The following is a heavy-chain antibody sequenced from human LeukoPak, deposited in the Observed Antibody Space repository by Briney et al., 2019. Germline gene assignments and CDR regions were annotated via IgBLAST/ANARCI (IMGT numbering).Heavy chain of an antibody. CDR1: GFSINSYD. Sequence: GGSLKLSCTASGFSINSYDMNWVRQAPGKGLEWDSSISPKSDFIYYSDSVRGRFTISRDNADNSLYLQMNSLRAEDTAVYYCARADCSASTCYLRRSWFDPWGQGTLVTVSS. D-gene: IGHD3-9*01. CDR3: ARADCSASTCYLRRSWFDP. V-gene: IGHV3-21*01. CDR2: ISPKSDFI. J-gene: IGHJ5*02.